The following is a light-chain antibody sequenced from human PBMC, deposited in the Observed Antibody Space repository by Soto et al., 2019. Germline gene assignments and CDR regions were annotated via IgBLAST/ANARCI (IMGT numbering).Light chain of an antibody. CDR1: QGIRNY. CDR3: LQHNSYPYT. V-gene: IGKV1-17*01. Sequence: DIQMTQSPFSLSASVGDRVTITCRASQGIRNYLGWFQQKPGEAPKRLLHATSSLEVGVPSRFSGSGSGTDFTLTISSLKPEDFATYYCLQHNSYPYTFGQGTKLEIK. CDR2: ATS. J-gene: IGKJ2*01.